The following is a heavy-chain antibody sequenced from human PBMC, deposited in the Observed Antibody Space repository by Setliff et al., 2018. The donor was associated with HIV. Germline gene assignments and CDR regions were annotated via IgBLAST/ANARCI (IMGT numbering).Heavy chain of an antibody. J-gene: IGHJ4*02. CDR2: IYHSGST. CDR3: ARVPRGGSYVDY. Sequence: ETLSLTCTVSGYSISSGYYWGLIQQPPGKGLEWIGSIYHSGSTYYNPSLKSRVTISVDTSKNQFSLKLSSVTAADTAVYYCARVPRGGSYVDYWGQGTLVTVS. D-gene: IGHD1-26*01. V-gene: IGHV4-38-2*02. CDR1: GYSISSGYY.